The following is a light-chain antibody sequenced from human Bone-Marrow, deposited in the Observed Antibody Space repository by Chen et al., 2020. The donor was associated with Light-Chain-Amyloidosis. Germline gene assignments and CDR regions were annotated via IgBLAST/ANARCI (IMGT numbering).Light chain of an antibody. CDR1: QTISSNY. J-gene: IGKJ4*01. CDR2: GSS. V-gene: IGKV3-20*01. Sequence: EIVLTQSPGTLSLSPGEVANLSCRASQTISSNYLTWYQQKFGQAPRPLVYGSSSRATGLPYRFTGSGPGTDFTLTINRLEPEDFAMYYCLQYGPAPLTFGGGTNVEIK. CDR3: LQYGPAPLT.